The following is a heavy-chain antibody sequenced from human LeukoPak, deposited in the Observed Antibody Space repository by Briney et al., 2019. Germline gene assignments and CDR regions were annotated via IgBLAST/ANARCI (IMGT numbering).Heavy chain of an antibody. CDR3: ARALAAAAGFPPDY. J-gene: IGHJ4*02. Sequence: PGGSLRLSCAASGFTFSSYAMHWVRQAPGKGLEWVAVISYDGSNKYYADSVKGRFTISRDNSKTTLYLQMNSLRAEDTAVFYCARALAAAAGFPPDYWGQGTLVSVSS. V-gene: IGHV3-30-3*01. D-gene: IGHD6-13*01. CDR2: ISYDGSNK. CDR1: GFTFSSYA.